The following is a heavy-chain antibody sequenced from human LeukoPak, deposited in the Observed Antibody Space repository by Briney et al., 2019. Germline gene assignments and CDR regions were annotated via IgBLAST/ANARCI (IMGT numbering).Heavy chain of an antibody. J-gene: IGHJ6*02. D-gene: IGHD3-10*01. V-gene: IGHV1-69*01. CDR2: IIPIFGTP. Sequence: ASVKVSCEASGGTFSSYAISWVRQAPGQGLEWMGGIIPIFGTPNYAQKFQGRVTITADESTSTAYMELSSLRSEDTAVYYCARGSGTITMVRGVFYGMDVWGQGTTVTVSS. CDR3: ARGSGTITMVRGVFYGMDV. CDR1: GGTFSSYA.